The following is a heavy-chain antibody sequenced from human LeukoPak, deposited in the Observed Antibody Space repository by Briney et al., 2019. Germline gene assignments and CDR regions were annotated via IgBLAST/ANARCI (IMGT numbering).Heavy chain of an antibody. CDR1: GFTFSGYW. J-gene: IGHJ4*02. D-gene: IGHD2-21*02. CDR3: ARSLGAYCGGDCYSGGY. CDR2: TNSDGSST. V-gene: IGHV3-74*01. Sequence: PGGSLRLSCAASGFTFSGYWMHWVRQAPGKGLIWVSRTNSDGSSTSYADSVKGRFTISRDNAKNTLYLQMNSLRAEDTAVYYCARSLGAYCGGDCYSGGYWGQGTLVTVSS.